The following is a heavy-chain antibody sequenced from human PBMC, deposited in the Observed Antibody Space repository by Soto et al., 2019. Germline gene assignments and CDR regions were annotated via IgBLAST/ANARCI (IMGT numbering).Heavy chain of an antibody. CDR1: GFTFSSYG. CDR3: ARGLITSTHRGIDY. Sequence: GGSLRLSCAASGFTFSSYGMHWVGQAPGKGLEWVAVIWYDGSNKYYTDAVKGRFTISRDNSRNTLYLQMNSLSAEDTAVYYCARGLITSTHRGIDYWGQGTLVTVSS. D-gene: IGHD3-16*01. CDR2: IWYDGSNK. J-gene: IGHJ4*02. V-gene: IGHV3-33*01.